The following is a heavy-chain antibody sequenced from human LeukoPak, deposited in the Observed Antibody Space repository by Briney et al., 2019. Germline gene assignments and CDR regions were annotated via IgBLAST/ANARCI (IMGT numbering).Heavy chain of an antibody. CDR1: GFTVSSIH. V-gene: IGHV3-53*01. Sequence: PGGSLRLSCAASGFTVSSIHMVWVRQAPGKGLEWVSVTYTGGNSYYADFVKGRFIISRDISKNTLYLQMNSLRAEDSALYYCARGGRGSAAVVAPRSFDIWGQGTMVTVSS. J-gene: IGHJ3*02. CDR2: TYTGGNS. CDR3: ARGGRGSAAVVAPRSFDI. D-gene: IGHD3-22*01.